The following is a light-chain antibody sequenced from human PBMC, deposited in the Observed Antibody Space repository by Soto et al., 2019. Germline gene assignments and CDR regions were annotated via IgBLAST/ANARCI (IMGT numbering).Light chain of an antibody. CDR2: GAS. CDR3: QQYGGAPWT. CDR1: QSVSSNY. J-gene: IGKJ1*01. Sequence: EIVLTQSPGTLSLSPGERATLSCRASQSVSSNYLAWFQQRPGQPPRLLISGASSRATGIPDRFSGSGYGTDFTLTIRRLEPEDFAVYHCQQYGGAPWTFGQGTKVEIK. V-gene: IGKV3-20*01.